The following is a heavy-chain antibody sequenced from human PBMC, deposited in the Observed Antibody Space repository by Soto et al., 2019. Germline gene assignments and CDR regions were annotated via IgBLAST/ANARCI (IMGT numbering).Heavy chain of an antibody. Sequence: VQLQESGPGLVKPSQTLSLTCTVSGGSIRRGGYFWSCVRQQPGKGLAWIGHIYYRGGTSYNPSLESRVAMSVDTSKNEFTLKVNSVTAADTAIYYCARFAKEENPKLESWYAFDFWGRGTLVTVSS. D-gene: IGHD6-13*01. CDR3: ARFAKEENPKLESWYAFDF. CDR1: GGSIRRGGYF. J-gene: IGHJ4*02. CDR2: IYYRGGT. V-gene: IGHV4-31*03.